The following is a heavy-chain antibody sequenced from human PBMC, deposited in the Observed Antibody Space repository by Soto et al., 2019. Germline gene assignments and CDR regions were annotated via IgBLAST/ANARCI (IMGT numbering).Heavy chain of an antibody. D-gene: IGHD5-18*01. J-gene: IGHJ6*02. CDR2: ISSSSSTI. CDR1: GFTFSSYS. CDR3: ARDGEGGYSYGPIYYYGMDV. Sequence: GALRLSCAASGFTFSSYSMNWVRQAPGKGLEWVSYISSSSSTIYYADSVKGRFTISRDNAKNSLYLQMNSLRDEDTAVYYCARDGEGGYSYGPIYYYGMDVWGQGTTVTVSS. V-gene: IGHV3-48*02.